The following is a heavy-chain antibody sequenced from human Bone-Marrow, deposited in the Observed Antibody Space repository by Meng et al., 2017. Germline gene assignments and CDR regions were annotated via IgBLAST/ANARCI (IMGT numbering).Heavy chain of an antibody. CDR1: GLSFTDAW. J-gene: IGHJ4*02. CDR3: ATGAAAADH. CDR2: IKRNSDGGTI. V-gene: IGHV3-15*01. Sequence: EVQLWGSGGGLVKPGGSLRLSCVASGLSFTDAWMSWVRQAPGKGLEWVGRIKRNSDGGTIDYAAPVKGRFTISRDDSKNTLYLQMDSLITEDTAVYFCATGAAAADHWGQGTLVTVSS. D-gene: IGHD6-13*01.